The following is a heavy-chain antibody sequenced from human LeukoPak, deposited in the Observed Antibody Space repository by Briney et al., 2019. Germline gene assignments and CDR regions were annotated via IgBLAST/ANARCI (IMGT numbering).Heavy chain of an antibody. D-gene: IGHD5-18*01. J-gene: IGHJ4*02. Sequence: SQTPSLTCALSGNSVSSNSAAWNWIRQSPSRGLEWLGRTYYKSKWKNDYAVSVKGRITINPDTSKNQLSLQVNSVTPEDTAVYYCAGSLDTAIINWWQGTLVTVSS. CDR3: AGSLDTAIIN. CDR1: GNSVSSNSAA. V-gene: IGHV6-1*01. CDR2: TYYKSKWKN.